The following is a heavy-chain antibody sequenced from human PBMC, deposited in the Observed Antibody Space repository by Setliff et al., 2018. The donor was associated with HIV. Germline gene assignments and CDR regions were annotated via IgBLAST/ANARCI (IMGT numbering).Heavy chain of an antibody. CDR2: ISAYNGNT. V-gene: IGHV1-18*01. Sequence: ASVKVSCKASGYSFSKYGISWVRQAPGQGLEWMGWISAYNGNTNYAQKLQGRVTMTTDTSTSTAYMELRSLRSDDTAVYYCASYERGGFDYWGQGTLVTVSS. J-gene: IGHJ4*02. CDR3: ASYERGGFDY. D-gene: IGHD3-10*01. CDR1: GYSFSKYG.